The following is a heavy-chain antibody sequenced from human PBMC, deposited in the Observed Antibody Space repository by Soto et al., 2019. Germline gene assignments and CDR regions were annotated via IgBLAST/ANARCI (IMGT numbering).Heavy chain of an antibody. CDR1: GGTFSSYA. Sequence: QVPLVQSGAEVKKPGSSVTVSCKASGGTFSSYAIHWVRQAPGQGLEWMGGIIPMYGPAKYAQRFQGRVTITADESTTTVYMELTSPTSQDTAVYYCARVTSMVRGVIDNWFDPWGHGTLVTVSS. CDR3: ARVTSMVRGVIDNWFDP. J-gene: IGHJ5*02. CDR2: IIPMYGPA. D-gene: IGHD3-10*01. V-gene: IGHV1-69*01.